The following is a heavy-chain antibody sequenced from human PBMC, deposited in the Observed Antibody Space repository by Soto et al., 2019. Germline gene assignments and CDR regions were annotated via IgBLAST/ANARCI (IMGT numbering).Heavy chain of an antibody. V-gene: IGHV4-34*01. J-gene: IGHJ5*02. Sequence: SETLSLTCAVYGGSFSGYYWSWIRQPPGKGLEWIGEINYSGSTNYNPSLKSRVTISVDTSKNQFSLKLSSVTAADTAVYYCARGRFSYSSSSWNWFDPWGQGTLVTVSS. CDR1: GGSFSGYY. CDR3: ARGRFSYSSSSWNWFDP. D-gene: IGHD6-13*01. CDR2: INYSGST.